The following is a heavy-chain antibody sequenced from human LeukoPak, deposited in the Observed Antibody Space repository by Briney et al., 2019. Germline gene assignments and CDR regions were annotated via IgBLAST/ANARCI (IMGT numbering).Heavy chain of an antibody. CDR1: GFTFSSYS. J-gene: IGHJ3*02. CDR2: IYTVGST. CDR3: ARDQGSSAYLGAFDI. Sequence: GGSLRLSCAASGFTFSSYSMNWVRQAPGKGLEWVSVIYTVGSTYYADSVKGRFTISRDNSKNTLYLQMKSLRAEDTALYYCARDQGSSAYLGAFDIWGQGTMVTVSS. D-gene: IGHD3-22*01. V-gene: IGHV3-53*01.